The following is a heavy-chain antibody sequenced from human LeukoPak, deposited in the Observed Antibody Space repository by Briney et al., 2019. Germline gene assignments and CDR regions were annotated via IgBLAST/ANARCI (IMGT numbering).Heavy chain of an antibody. Sequence: GGSLRLSRAPSGFTFSSYSMNWVRPAPGKGVERVSSISSSSRYIYYADSVKGRLTISRDNAKNSLYLQMNSLRAEDTAVYYCAREGRIVVPAAMAEVVGMDVWGQGTTVTVSS. D-gene: IGHD2-2*01. CDR3: AREGRIVVPAAMAEVVGMDV. CDR2: ISSSSRYI. J-gene: IGHJ6*02. V-gene: IGHV3-21*01. CDR1: GFTFSSYS.